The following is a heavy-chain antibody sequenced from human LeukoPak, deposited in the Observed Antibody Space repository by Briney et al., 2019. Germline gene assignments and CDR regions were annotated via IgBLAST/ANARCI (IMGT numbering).Heavy chain of an antibody. J-gene: IGHJ4*02. D-gene: IGHD3-10*01. Sequence: GGSLRLSCAASGFSFSSHSMHWVRQAPGKELEWVSSISSSSSYIYYADSVKGRFTISRDNAKNSLYLQMNSLRADDTAVYYCARGVSGSYYRIFYWGQGTLVTVSS. V-gene: IGHV3-21*01. CDR2: ISSSSSYI. CDR1: GFSFSSHS. CDR3: ARGVSGSYYRIFY.